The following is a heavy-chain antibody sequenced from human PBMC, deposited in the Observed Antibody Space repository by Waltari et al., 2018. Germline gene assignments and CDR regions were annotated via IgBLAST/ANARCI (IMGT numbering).Heavy chain of an antibody. D-gene: IGHD3-16*01. J-gene: IGHJ4*02. CDR2: INAGGSVM. CDR3: ERSGGY. CDR1: GFTFSRYD. V-gene: IGHV3-48*03. Sequence: QVVDSGGGLVQPGRSLRLSCPASGFTFSRYDFNWFCQAPGKAPEWISRINAGGSVMYYADSVKGRFAISRDNANNFLYLQMDRLTVEDTAVYYCERSGGYWGQGSQVTVSS.